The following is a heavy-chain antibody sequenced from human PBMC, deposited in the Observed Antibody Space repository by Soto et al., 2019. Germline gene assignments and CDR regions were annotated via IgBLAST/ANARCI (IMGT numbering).Heavy chain of an antibody. Sequence: GASVKPSCKDCGYTFTSNDINWVRQATKQGLEWMGWMNPKSGNAGSAQKFQGRVTMTRNTSTSTAYMDLSSLRSEDTAVYYCARASHYYGGNFYWYFDLWGRGTLVTVSS. CDR3: ARASHYYGGNFYWYFDL. D-gene: IGHD2-21*02. CDR2: MNPKSGNA. V-gene: IGHV1-8*01. J-gene: IGHJ2*01. CDR1: GYTFTSND.